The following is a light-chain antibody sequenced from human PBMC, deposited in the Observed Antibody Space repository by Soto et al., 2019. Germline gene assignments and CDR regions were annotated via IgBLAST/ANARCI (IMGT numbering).Light chain of an antibody. V-gene: IGLV2-14*01. Sequence: QSALTQPASVSGSPGQSITISCTGTSSDVGGYNYVSWYQQHPGKAPKLMIYEVRNRPSGVANRCSGSKSGNTASLTISGLQAEDEADYYCSSYATSRTRPWVFGGGTKLTVL. J-gene: IGLJ3*02. CDR3: SSYATSRTRPWV. CDR2: EVR. CDR1: SSDVGGYNY.